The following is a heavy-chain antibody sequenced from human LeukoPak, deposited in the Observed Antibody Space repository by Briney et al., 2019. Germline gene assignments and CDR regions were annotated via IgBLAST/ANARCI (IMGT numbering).Heavy chain of an antibody. Sequence: GGSLRLSCAASGFTFSSYAMHWVRQAPGKGLEWVAVISYDGSNKYYADSVKGRFTISRDNAKNSLYLQMNSLRAEDTAVYYCARDAGGENSGYDYYYYYYMDVWGKGTTVTVSS. CDR1: GFTFSSYA. CDR3: ARDAGGENSGYDYYYYYYMDV. D-gene: IGHD5-12*01. J-gene: IGHJ6*03. CDR2: ISYDGSNK. V-gene: IGHV3-30-3*01.